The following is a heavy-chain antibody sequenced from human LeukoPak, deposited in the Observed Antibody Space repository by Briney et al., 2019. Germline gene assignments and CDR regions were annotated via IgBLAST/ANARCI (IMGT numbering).Heavy chain of an antibody. V-gene: IGHV3-21*01. CDR2: ISSSSSYI. J-gene: IGHJ1*01. CDR1: GFTFSSYS. CDR3: ARDSAYCGGDCHPSTHEYFQH. Sequence: PGGSLRLSCAASGFTFSSYSMNWVRQAPGKGLEWVSSISSSSSYIYYADSVKGRFTISRDNAKNSLYLQMNSPRAEDTAVYYCARDSAYCGGDCHPSTHEYFQHWGQGTLVTVSS. D-gene: IGHD2-21*02.